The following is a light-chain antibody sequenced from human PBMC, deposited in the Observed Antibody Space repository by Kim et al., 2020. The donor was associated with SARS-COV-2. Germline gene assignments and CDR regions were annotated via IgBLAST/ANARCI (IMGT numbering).Light chain of an antibody. CDR1: QSVSNSY. V-gene: IGKV3-20*01. CDR3: QQYGSSPLT. CDR2: GAS. Sequence: EIVLTQSPGTLSLSPGERATLSCRASQSVSNSYLAWYQQKPGQAPRLLIYGASSRATGIPDRFSGSGSGTDFTFGISRLEPEDFAVYYCQQYGSSPLTFGGGTKVDIK. J-gene: IGKJ4*01.